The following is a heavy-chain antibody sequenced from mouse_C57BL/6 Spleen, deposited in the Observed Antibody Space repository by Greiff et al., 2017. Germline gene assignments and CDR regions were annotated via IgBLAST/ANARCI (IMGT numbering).Heavy chain of an antibody. J-gene: IGHJ1*03. CDR1: GYTFTSYT. Sequence: QVQLQQSGAELARPGASVKMSCKASGYTFTSYTMHWVKQRPGQGLEWIGYINPSSGYTKYNQKFKDKATLTADKSSSTAYMQLSSLTSEDSAVYYCARSVSNYVAVYWYFDVWGTGTTVTVSS. CDR3: ARSVSNYVAVYWYFDV. D-gene: IGHD2-5*01. CDR2: INPSSGYT. V-gene: IGHV1-4*01.